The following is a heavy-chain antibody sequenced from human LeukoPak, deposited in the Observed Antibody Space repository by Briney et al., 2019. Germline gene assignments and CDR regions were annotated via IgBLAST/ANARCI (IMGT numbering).Heavy chain of an antibody. CDR3: ARSSTYYDYVWGSYRPPDY. J-gene: IGHJ4*02. D-gene: IGHD3-16*02. Sequence: GGSLRLSCAASGFTFSSYWMSWVRQAPGKGLEWVANIKQDGSEKYYVDSVKGRFTISRDNAKNPLYLQMNSLRAEDTAVYYCARSSTYYDYVWGSYRPPDYWGQGTLVTVSS. CDR1: GFTFSSYW. V-gene: IGHV3-7*01. CDR2: IKQDGSEK.